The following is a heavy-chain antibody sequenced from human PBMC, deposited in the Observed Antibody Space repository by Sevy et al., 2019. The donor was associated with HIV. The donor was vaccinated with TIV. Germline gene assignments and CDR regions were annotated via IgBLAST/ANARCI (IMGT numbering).Heavy chain of an antibody. Sequence: GESLKISYAASGFTFSSYAMSWVRQAPGKGLEWVSAISGSGGSTYYADSVKGRFTISRDNSKNTLYLQMNSLRAEDTAVYYCAKGSDIVVVPAANEDWFDPWGQGTLVTVSS. J-gene: IGHJ5*02. D-gene: IGHD2-2*01. CDR1: GFTFSSYA. CDR3: AKGSDIVVVPAANEDWFDP. V-gene: IGHV3-23*01. CDR2: ISGSGGST.